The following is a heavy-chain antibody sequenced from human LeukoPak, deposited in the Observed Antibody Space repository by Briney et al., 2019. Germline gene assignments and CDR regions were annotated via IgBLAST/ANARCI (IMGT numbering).Heavy chain of an antibody. J-gene: IGHJ4*02. D-gene: IGHD3-10*01. CDR3: ARETTMVRGVPLYYFDY. CDR2: ISAYNGNT. CDR1: GYTFTSYG. Sequence: ASAKVSCKASGYTFTSYGISWVRQAPGQGLEWMGWISAYNGNTNYAQKLQGRVTMTTDTSTSTAYMELRSLRSDDTAVYYCARETTMVRGVPLYYFDYWGQGTLVTVSS. V-gene: IGHV1-18*04.